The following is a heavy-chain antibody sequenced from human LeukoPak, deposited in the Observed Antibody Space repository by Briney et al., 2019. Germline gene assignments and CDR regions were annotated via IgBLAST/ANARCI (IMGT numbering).Heavy chain of an antibody. Sequence: ASVKVSCKASGYTFTSYGISWVRQAPGQGLEWMGWISAYNGNTNYAQKLQGRVTMTTDTSTSTAYMELRSLRSDDTAVYYCARDPPDYYDSSGYYNTYFDYWGQGTLVTVSS. D-gene: IGHD3-22*01. V-gene: IGHV1-18*01. CDR2: ISAYNGNT. CDR3: ARDPPDYYDSSGYYNTYFDY. CDR1: GYTFTSYG. J-gene: IGHJ4*02.